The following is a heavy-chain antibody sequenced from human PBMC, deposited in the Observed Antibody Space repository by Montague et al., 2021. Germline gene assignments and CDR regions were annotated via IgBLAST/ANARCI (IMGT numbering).Heavy chain of an antibody. V-gene: IGHV3-23*03. J-gene: IGHJ4*02. CDR2: IHRRGSPT. CDR1: GFTFGRFA. Sequence: SLRLSCAASGFTFGRFAMSWVRQAPGKGLEWVSIIHRRGSPTYYGDSVKGRFTISRDDSKNMLYLQLNSLRAEDTAVYYCAKDRGDSSGWPIFDYWGQGTLVTVSS. D-gene: IGHD6-19*01. CDR3: AKDRGDSSGWPIFDY.